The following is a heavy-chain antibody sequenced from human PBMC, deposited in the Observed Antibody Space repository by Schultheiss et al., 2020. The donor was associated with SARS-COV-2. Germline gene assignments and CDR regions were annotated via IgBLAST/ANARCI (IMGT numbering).Heavy chain of an antibody. CDR1: GGSFSGYY. V-gene: IGHV4-34*01. J-gene: IGHJ5*02. CDR3: ARSTSNRYHGGWFDP. D-gene: IGHD1-14*01. Sequence: SQTLSLTCAVYGGSFSGYYWSWIRQPPGKGLEWIGEINHSGSTNYNPSLKSRVTISIDTSRNQFSLKLSSVTDADTAVYSCARSTSNRYHGGWFDPWGQGTLVTVSS. CDR2: INHSGST.